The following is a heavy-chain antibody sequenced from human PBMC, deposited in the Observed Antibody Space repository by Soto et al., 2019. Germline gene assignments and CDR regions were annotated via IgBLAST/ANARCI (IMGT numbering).Heavy chain of an antibody. Sequence: GGSLRLSCAASRFTFSKYWMSWVRQAPGKGPEWVANISPAGSEKFYVGSVKGRFTISRDNAENSLFLQMNSLRAEDTAVYHCERDQGYLDYWGQGAPVTVSS. CDR3: ERDQGYLDY. V-gene: IGHV3-7*01. D-gene: IGHD3-16*02. CDR2: ISPAGSEK. CDR1: RFTFSKYW. J-gene: IGHJ4*02.